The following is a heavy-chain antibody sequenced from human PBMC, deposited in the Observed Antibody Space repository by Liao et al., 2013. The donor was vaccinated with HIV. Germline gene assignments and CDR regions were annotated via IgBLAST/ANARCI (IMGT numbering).Heavy chain of an antibody. CDR1: GGSFSGYY. Sequence: QVQLQESGPRLVKPSETLSLTCAVYGGSFSGYYWTWIRQPPGKGLEWIGYIYYSGSTYYNPSLKSRVTISVDTSKNQFSLKLSSVTAADTAVYYCAREGGSYYLWGQGTLVTVSS. CDR2: IYYSGST. CDR3: AREGGSYYL. J-gene: IGHJ4*02. D-gene: IGHD1-26*01. V-gene: IGHV4-59*12.